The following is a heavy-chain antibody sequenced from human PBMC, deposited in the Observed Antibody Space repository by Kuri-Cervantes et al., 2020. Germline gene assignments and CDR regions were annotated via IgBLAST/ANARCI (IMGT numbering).Heavy chain of an antibody. D-gene: IGHD3-22*01. CDR3: ARRDYYYDLFDF. V-gene: IGHV4-39*01. Sequence: ESLKISCTVSGGSISSSSYYWGWIRQPPGKGLEWIGNIYYSGSTYYNPSLKSRVTISVDTSKNQFSLKLSSVTAADTAVYYCARRDYYYDLFDFWGQGTLVTVSS. J-gene: IGHJ4*02. CDR1: GGSISSSSYY. CDR2: IYYSGST.